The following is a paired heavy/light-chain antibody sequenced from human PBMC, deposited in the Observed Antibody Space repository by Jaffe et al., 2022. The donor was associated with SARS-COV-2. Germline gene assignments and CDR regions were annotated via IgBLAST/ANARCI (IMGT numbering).Light chain of an antibody. J-gene: IGKJ2*01. Sequence: DIVMTQSPDSLAVSLGERATINCKSSQSVLYSSNNKNYLAWYQQKPGQPPKLLIYWASTRESGVPDRFSGSGSGTDFTLTISSLQAEDVAVYYCQEYYSSPYTFGQGTKLEIK. CDR1: QSVLYSSNNKNY. CDR2: WAS. CDR3: QEYYSSPYT. V-gene: IGKV4-1*01.
Heavy chain of an antibody. CDR3: ARVRQQQLVHPAPVDV. J-gene: IGHJ6*04. V-gene: IGHV3-7*01. CDR2: IKQHGSEK. Sequence: EVQLVESGGGLVQPGGSLRLSCAASGFTFSSYWMSWVRQAPGKGLEWVANIKQHGSEKYYVDSVKGRFTISRDNAKNSLYLQMNSLRAEDTAVYYCARVRQQQLVHPAPVDVWGKGTTVTVSS. CDR1: GFTFSSYW. D-gene: IGHD6-13*01.